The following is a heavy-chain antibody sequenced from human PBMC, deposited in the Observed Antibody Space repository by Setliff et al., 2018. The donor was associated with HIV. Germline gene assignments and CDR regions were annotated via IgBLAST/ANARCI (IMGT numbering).Heavy chain of an antibody. CDR1: GFTFSSYE. J-gene: IGHJ5*02. D-gene: IGHD3-10*01. CDR2: FSSRGSTI. V-gene: IGHV3-48*03. CDR3: ATTYYYGSGRGALGDP. Sequence: GGSLRLSCAASGFTFSSYEMNWVRQAPGKGLEWVSYFSSRGSTIYYADSVKCRFTISRDNAQNSLYLQMNSLRAEDTAVYYCATTYYYGSGRGALGDPWGQGTPVTVSS.